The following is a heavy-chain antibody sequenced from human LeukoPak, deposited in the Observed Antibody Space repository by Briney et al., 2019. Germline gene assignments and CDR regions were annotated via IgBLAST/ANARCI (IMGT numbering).Heavy chain of an antibody. J-gene: IGHJ5*02. D-gene: IGHD3-10*01. CDR1: GYAFTSYA. CDR2: INAGNGNT. CDR3: ARWGSGSSAAFDP. Sequence: ASVKVSRKASGYAFTSYAMHWVRQAPGQRLEWMGWINAGNGNTKYSQEFQGRVTITRDTSASTAYMELSSLRSEDMAVYYCARWGSGSSAAFDPWGQGTLVTVSS. V-gene: IGHV1-3*03.